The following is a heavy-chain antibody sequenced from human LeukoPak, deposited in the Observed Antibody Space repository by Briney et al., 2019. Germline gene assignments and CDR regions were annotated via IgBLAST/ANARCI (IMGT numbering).Heavy chain of an antibody. J-gene: IGHJ4*02. V-gene: IGHV3-23*01. CDR1: GFTVSSNY. CDR2: ISGSGGST. CDR3: AKLFSSSSGGYYFDY. D-gene: IGHD6-6*01. Sequence: PGGSLRLSCAASGFTVSSNYMSWVRQAPGKGLEWVSAISGSGGSTYYADSVKGRFTISRDNSKNTLYLQMNSLRAEDTAVYYCAKLFSSSSGGYYFDYWGQGTLVTVSS.